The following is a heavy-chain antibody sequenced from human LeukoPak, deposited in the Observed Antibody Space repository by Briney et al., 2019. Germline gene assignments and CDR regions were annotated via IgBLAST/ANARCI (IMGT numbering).Heavy chain of an antibody. CDR1: GFTFSSYS. V-gene: IGHV3-21*01. Sequence: GGSLRLSXAASGFTFSSYSMNWVRQAPGKGLEWVSSISSSSYIYYADSVKGRFTISRGNAKNSLYLQMNSLRAEDTAVYYCARYWEFALVPAAFDYWGQGTLVTASS. CDR3: ARYWEFALVPAAFDY. CDR2: ISSSSYI. D-gene: IGHD2-2*01. J-gene: IGHJ4*02.